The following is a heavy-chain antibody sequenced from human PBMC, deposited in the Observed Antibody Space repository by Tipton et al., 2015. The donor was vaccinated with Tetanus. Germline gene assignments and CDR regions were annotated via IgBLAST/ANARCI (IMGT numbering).Heavy chain of an antibody. CDR1: GGSIRSSNW. J-gene: IGHJ4*02. D-gene: IGHD3-3*01. Sequence: TLSLTCAVSGGSIRSSNWWSWVRQTPGKGLEWIGEIYHSGTTNYNPSLKSRVTMPVDNSKNQFSLKLNSVTAADTAVYYCARESITIFGVVSIDYWGQGTLVTVSS. CDR2: IYHSGTT. V-gene: IGHV4-4*02. CDR3: ARESITIFGVVSIDY.